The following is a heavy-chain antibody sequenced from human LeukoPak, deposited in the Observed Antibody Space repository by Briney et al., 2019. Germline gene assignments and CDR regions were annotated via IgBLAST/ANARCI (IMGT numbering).Heavy chain of an antibody. J-gene: IGHJ3*02. Sequence: SETLSLTCAVYGGSFSGYYWSWIRQPPGKGLEWIGEINHSGSTNYNPSLKSRVTISVDTSKNQFSLKLSSVTAADTAVYYCARLWVVTATTDDAFDIWGQGTMVTVSS. V-gene: IGHV4-34*01. CDR1: GGSFSGYY. CDR2: INHSGST. D-gene: IGHD2-21*02. CDR3: ARLWVVTATTDDAFDI.